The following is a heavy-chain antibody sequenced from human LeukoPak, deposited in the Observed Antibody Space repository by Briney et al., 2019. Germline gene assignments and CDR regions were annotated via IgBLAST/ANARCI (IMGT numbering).Heavy chain of an antibody. V-gene: IGHV3-7*01. D-gene: IGHD2-15*01. CDR1: GFTFSSYW. J-gene: IGHJ6*02. CDR2: IKQDGSEK. CDR3: ARDQGYCSGGSCYHAGYYGMDV. Sequence: GGSLRLSCAASGFTFSSYWMSWVRQAPGKGLEWVANIKQDGSEKYYVDSVKGRFTISRDNAKNSLYLQMNSLRAEDPAVYYCARDQGYCSGGSCYHAGYYGMDVWGQGTTVTVSS.